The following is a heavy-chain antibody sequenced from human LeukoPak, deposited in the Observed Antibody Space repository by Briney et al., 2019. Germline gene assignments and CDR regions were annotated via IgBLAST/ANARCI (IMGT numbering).Heavy chain of an antibody. CDR1: GFTVSSTY. CDR2: IFGGGGT. CDR3: GYSSGWYVDY. Sequence: PGGSLRLSCAASGFTVSSTYMNWVRQAPGKGLEWVSVIFGGGGTYYADSVKGRFTISRDNAKNSLYLQMNSLRAEDTAVYYCGYSSGWYVDYWGQGTLVTVSS. D-gene: IGHD6-19*01. V-gene: IGHV3-66*01. J-gene: IGHJ4*02.